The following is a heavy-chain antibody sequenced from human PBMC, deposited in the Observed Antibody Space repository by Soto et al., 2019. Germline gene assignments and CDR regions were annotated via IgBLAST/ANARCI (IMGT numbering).Heavy chain of an antibody. CDR1: GGSINFNSYY. CDR3: ARLVVVAPVANA. Sequence: QLKLQESGPGLVKPSETLSLTCSVSGGSINFNSYYWGWIRQPPGKGLEWVGGIFYTGTTYYSPSLKDRVTISVDTFKNSFSLNLTSVTAADTAVYFCARLVVVAPVANAWGQGTLVTVSS. CDR2: IFYTGTT. D-gene: IGHD2-2*01. J-gene: IGHJ5*02. V-gene: IGHV4-39*02.